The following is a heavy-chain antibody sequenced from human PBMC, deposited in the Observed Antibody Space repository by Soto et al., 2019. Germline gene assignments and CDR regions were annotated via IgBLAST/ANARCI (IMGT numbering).Heavy chain of an antibody. CDR3: ARPGGNSGYYYYYGMDV. J-gene: IGHJ6*02. Sequence: SETLSLTCTVSGGSVSSGSYYWSWIRQPPGKGLEWIGYIYYSGSTNYNPSLKSRVTISVDTSKNQFSLKLSSVTAADTAVYYCARPGGNSGYYYYYGMDVWGQGTTVTVSS. CDR1: GGSVSSGSYY. D-gene: IGHD2-21*02. V-gene: IGHV4-61*01. CDR2: IYYSGST.